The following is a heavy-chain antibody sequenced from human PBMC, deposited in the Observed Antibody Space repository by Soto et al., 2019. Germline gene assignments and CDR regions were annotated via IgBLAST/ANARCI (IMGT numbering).Heavy chain of an antibody. CDR3: AKGRGGSGSLTPRVDF. V-gene: IGHV3-23*01. Sequence: EVHMLYSGGGLVQLGGPLRLSCAASGLTFNNYALPWVRQAPGKGLEWVSTIRGGGDTTSYADSVKGRFTVSRDGSKNTLYLKMSSLRAEDTALYYCAKGRGGSGSLTPRVDFWGQGTLVTVSS. J-gene: IGHJ4*02. CDR1: GLTFNNYA. CDR2: IRGGGDTT. D-gene: IGHD3-10*01.